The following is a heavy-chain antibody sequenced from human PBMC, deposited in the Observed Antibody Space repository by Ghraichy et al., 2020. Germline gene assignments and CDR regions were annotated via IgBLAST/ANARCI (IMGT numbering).Heavy chain of an antibody. D-gene: IGHD3-10*01. CDR1: GFTFSSYA. CDR3: AKEAQVGDIRRGWFDP. CDR2: ISGSGGST. J-gene: IGHJ5*02. V-gene: IGHV3-23*01. Sequence: GGSLRLSCAASGFTFSSYAMTWVRQAPGKGLEWVSGISGSGGSTYYADSVRGRFTNSRDNSKNTLYLQMNSLRAEDTAVYYCAKEAQVGDIRRGWFDPWGQGTLVTVSS.